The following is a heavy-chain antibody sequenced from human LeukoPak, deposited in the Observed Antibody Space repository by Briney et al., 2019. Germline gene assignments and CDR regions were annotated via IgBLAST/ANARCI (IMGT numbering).Heavy chain of an antibody. V-gene: IGHV4-61*02. CDR1: GGSISSGSYY. CDR3: ARVARHDYTYYPGGNYFDY. CDR2: IYTSGST. J-gene: IGHJ4*02. Sequence: SETLSLTCTVSGGSISSGSYYWSWIRQPAGKGLEWIGRIYTSGSTNYNPSLKSRVTISVDTSKNQFSLKLSSVTAAGTAVYYCARVARHDYTYYPGGNYFDYWGQGTLVTVSS. D-gene: IGHD4-11*01.